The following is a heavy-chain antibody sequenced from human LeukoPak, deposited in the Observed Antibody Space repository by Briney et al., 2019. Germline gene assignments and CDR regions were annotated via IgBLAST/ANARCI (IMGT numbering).Heavy chain of an antibody. D-gene: IGHD1-14*01. V-gene: IGHV3-9*03. Sequence: PGGSLRLSCAASGFTFSSYGMHWVRQAPGKGLEWVSGISWNSGFIDYADSVKGRFTISRDNAKNSLYLQLNSLRPEDMAFYYCAKDIGPTGDAFHIWGQGTVVTVSS. J-gene: IGHJ3*02. CDR2: ISWNSGFI. CDR1: GFTFSSYG. CDR3: AKDIGPTGDAFHI.